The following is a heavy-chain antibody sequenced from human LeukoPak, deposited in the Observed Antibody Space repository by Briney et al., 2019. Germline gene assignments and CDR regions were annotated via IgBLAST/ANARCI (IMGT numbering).Heavy chain of an antibody. CDR3: ARDSRQLGSKSNYDY. D-gene: IGHD5-18*01. J-gene: IGHJ4*02. V-gene: IGHV4-39*07. CDR1: GGSISSSSYY. Sequence: ASETLSLTCTVSGGSISSSSYYWGWIRQPPGKGLEWIGSIYYSGSTYYNPSLKSRVTISVDTSKNQFSLKLSSVTAADTAVYYCARDSRQLGSKSNYDYWGQGTLVTVSS. CDR2: IYYSGST.